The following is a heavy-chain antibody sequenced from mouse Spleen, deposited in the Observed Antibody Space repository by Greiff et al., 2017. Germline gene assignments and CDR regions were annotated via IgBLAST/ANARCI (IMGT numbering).Heavy chain of an antibody. CDR1: GYTFTSYY. Sequence: QVQLQQSGAELVKPGASVKLSCKASGYTFTSYYMYWVKQRPGQGLEWIGEINPSNGGTNFNEKFKSTATLTVDKSSSTAYMQLSSLTSEDSAVYYCTRSSSNYYFDYWGQGTTLTVSS. J-gene: IGHJ2*01. CDR3: TRSSSNYYFDY. D-gene: IGHD2-5*01. V-gene: IGHV1S81*02. CDR2: INPSNGGT.